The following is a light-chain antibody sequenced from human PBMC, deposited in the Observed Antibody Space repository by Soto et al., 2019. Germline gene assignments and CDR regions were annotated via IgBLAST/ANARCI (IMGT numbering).Light chain of an antibody. CDR3: QQYGSSLFT. J-gene: IGKJ3*01. V-gene: IGKV3-20*01. CDR2: GAS. CDR1: QSVSSN. Sequence: EVVLTQSPATLSLSPCERATLSLRASQSVSSNLAWYQQKPGQAPRLLIYGASSRATGIPDRFSGSGSGTDFTLTISRLEPEDFAVYYCQQYGSSLFTFGPGTKVDIK.